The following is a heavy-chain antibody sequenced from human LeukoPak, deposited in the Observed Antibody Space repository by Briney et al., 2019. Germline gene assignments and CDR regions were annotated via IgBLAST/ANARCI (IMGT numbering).Heavy chain of an antibody. CDR1: GYTFTNYY. J-gene: IGHJ3*02. CDR3: ARGGSSWSSDAFDI. D-gene: IGHD6-13*01. Sequence: ASVKVSCKASGYTFTNYYIHWVRQAPGQGLECMGIINPSGGSTSYAQKFQGRVTMTRDMSTSTVYMELSSLRSDDTAVYYCARGGSSWSSDAFDIWGQGTMVTVSS. CDR2: INPSGGST. V-gene: IGHV1-46*01.